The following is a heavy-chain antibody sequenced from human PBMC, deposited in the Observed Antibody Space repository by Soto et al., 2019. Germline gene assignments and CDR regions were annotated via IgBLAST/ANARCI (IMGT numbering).Heavy chain of an antibody. CDR3: AKESYGSGIHFYYYYYIDV. CDR1: GFTFSNYA. CDR2: ISGSSGTT. D-gene: IGHD3-10*01. V-gene: IGHV3-23*01. Sequence: EVQLLESGGGLVQPGGSLRLSCAASGFTFSNYAMSWVRQAPGKGLEWVSGISGSSGTTYYADSVKGRFTISRDNSKNTLFLQKNRLRAEDTAVYYCAKESYGSGIHFYYYYYIDVWVKGTTVTVSS. J-gene: IGHJ6*03.